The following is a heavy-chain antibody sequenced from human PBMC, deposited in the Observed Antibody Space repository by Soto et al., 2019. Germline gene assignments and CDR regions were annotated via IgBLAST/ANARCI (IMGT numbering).Heavy chain of an antibody. V-gene: IGHV1-8*01. J-gene: IGHJ6*03. CDR1: GYTFTSYD. D-gene: IGHD3-10*01. CDR2: MNPNSGNT. CDR3: ATTMVRGVPPDYYYYIDV. Sequence: QVQLVQSGAEVKKPGASVKVSCKASGYTFTSYDINWVRQATGQGLEWMGWMNPNSGNTGYAQKFQGRVTMTRNTSISTAYMELSSLRSEDTAVYYCATTMVRGVPPDYYYYIDVWGKGTTVTVSS.